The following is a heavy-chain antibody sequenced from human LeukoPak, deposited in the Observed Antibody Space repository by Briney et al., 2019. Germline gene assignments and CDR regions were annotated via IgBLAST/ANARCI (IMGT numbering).Heavy chain of an antibody. Sequence: SVKVSCKASGGTFSSYAISWVRQAPGQGLEWMGRIIPILGIANYAQKFQGRVTITADKSTSTAYMELSSLRSEDTAVYYCARADCSGGSCYSDYWGQGTLVTVSP. J-gene: IGHJ4*02. CDR1: GGTFSSYA. CDR3: ARADCSGGSCYSDY. CDR2: IIPILGIA. D-gene: IGHD2-15*01. V-gene: IGHV1-69*04.